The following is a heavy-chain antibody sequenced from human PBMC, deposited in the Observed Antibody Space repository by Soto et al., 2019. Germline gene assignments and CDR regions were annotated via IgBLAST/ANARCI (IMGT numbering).Heavy chain of an antibody. CDR1: GFTFSTYG. CDR3: XXXXXXIAVAGTFDY. Sequence: EVQLLESGGGLVQPGGSLRLSCAASGFTFSTYGMSWVRQAPGKGLEWVSIISGSGGSTYYADTVKGRFTISRDNSKNTLXXXXXXXXXXXXXXXXXXXXXXXIAVAGTFDYWGQGTLVIVSS. J-gene: IGHJ4*02. D-gene: IGHD6-19*01. V-gene: IGHV3-23*01. CDR2: ISGSGGST.